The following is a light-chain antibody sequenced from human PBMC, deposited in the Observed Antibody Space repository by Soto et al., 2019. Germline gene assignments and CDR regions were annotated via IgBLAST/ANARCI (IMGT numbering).Light chain of an antibody. Sequence: EIVLTQSPGTLSLSPGERATLSCRASQRVSSRYVGWYQQKPGQSPRLLIYGTSSRATAIPDRFSGSGSGTDVTLTISRLETEDFAVYYCQHYSNSPPITFGQGTLMEIK. J-gene: IGKJ5*01. CDR3: QHYSNSPPIT. CDR1: QRVSSRY. V-gene: IGKV3-20*01. CDR2: GTS.